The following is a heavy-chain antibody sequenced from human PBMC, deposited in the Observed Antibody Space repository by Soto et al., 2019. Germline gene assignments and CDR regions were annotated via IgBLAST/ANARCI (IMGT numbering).Heavy chain of an antibody. CDR1: GFSFSIYA. Sequence: QVQLVESGGGVVQPGRSLRLSCAASGFSFSIYAMHWVRQAPGKGLEWVAGISYHGSTEYYGDSVKGRFTISRDNSKNTLYLQMYRLRPEDTAIYYCARGYGYGPNWESDALDIWGQGAMVTVSS. D-gene: IGHD5-18*01. V-gene: IGHV3-30-3*01. CDR2: ISYHGSTE. CDR3: ARGYGYGPNWESDALDI. J-gene: IGHJ3*02.